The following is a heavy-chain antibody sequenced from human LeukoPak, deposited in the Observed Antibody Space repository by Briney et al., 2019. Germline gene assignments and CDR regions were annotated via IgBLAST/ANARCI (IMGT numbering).Heavy chain of an antibody. D-gene: IGHD5-12*01. Sequence: GESLQISCKGSEYTFTNYWIGWVRQMPGKGPEWMGIIYPGDSARYSPSFQGQVTISVDKSISTAYLQWSSLKASDSAMYYCATRSNSGYEYFENWGQGTLVTVSS. V-gene: IGHV5-51*01. CDR2: IYPGDSA. J-gene: IGHJ4*02. CDR1: EYTFTNYW. CDR3: ATRSNSGYEYFEN.